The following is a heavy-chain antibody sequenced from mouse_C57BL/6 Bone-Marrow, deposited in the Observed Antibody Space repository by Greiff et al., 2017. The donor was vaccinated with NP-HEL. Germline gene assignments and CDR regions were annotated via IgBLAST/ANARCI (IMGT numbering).Heavy chain of an antibody. J-gene: IGHJ3*01. D-gene: IGHD1-1*01. Sequence: VQLQQSGPVLVKPGASVKMSCKASGYTFTDYYMNWVKQSHGKSLEWIGVINPYNGGTSYNQKFKGKATLTVDKSSSTAYMELNSLTSEDSAVYYCAHYYGSSLAYWGQGTLVTVSA. CDR1: GYTFTDYY. V-gene: IGHV1-19*01. CDR3: AHYYGSSLAY. CDR2: INPYNGGT.